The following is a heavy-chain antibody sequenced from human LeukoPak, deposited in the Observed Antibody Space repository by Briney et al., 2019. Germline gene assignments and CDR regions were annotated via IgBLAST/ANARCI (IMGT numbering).Heavy chain of an antibody. J-gene: IGHJ6*02. V-gene: IGHV4-30-2*05. CDR2: IYHSGST. Sequence: SQTLSLTCAVSGGSISSGGYSWSWIRQPPGKGLEWIGYIYHSGSTYYNPSLKSRVTISVDTSKNQFSLKLSSVTAADTAVYYCARGGRGGDYSPRHGMDVWGQGTTVTVSS. CDR3: ARGGRGGDYSPRHGMDV. D-gene: IGHD4-17*01. CDR1: GGSISSGGYS.